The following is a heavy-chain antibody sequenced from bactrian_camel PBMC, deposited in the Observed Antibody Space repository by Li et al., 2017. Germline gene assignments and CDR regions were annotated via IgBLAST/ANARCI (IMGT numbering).Heavy chain of an antibody. CDR2: IGPVDDK. D-gene: IGHD5*01. J-gene: IGHJ4*01. CDR1: GFTFSRYY. V-gene: IGHV3S40*01. CDR3: ATQRPLSWGAYAPGYNY. Sequence: VQLVESGGDLVQPGGSLRLSCTASGFTFSRYYMSWIRQAPEKGLEWVSAIGPVDDKYYADSVKGRFTIYRDNANDALYLQLNSLKTEDTAMYYCATQRPLSWGAYAPGYNYWGLGTQVTVS.